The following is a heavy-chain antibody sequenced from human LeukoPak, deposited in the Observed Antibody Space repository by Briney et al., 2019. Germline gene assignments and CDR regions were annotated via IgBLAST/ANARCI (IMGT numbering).Heavy chain of an antibody. CDR3: ARDLNQAGDTAMVIHYYYYMDV. Sequence: GGSLRLSCAASGFTFSSFGMSWVRQSPETGLEWVANIKEDGTEKNYVDSVKGRFTISRDNAKNSLYLQMNSLRAEDTAVYYCARDLNQAGDTAMVIHYYYYMDVWGKGTTVTVSS. V-gene: IGHV3-7*01. CDR1: GFTFSSFG. D-gene: IGHD5-18*01. CDR2: IKEDGTEK. J-gene: IGHJ6*03.